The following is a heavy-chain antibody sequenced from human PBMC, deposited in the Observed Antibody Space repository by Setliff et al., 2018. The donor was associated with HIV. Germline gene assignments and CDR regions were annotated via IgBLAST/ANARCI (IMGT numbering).Heavy chain of an antibody. CDR3: ASSKTFYDFWGGYYTHGAFKV. CDR1: GGSISNTVYF. J-gene: IGHJ3*01. V-gene: IGHV4-39*01. D-gene: IGHD3-3*01. Sequence: NPSETLSLTCTVSGGSISNTVYFWGWIRQPPGKRLEWFGTISFSASTYDNTSLKSRFTISVDTSKNQFSLKLSSVTAADTDVYYCASSKTFYDFWGGYYTHGAFKVWGLVTMVTVSS. CDR2: ISFSAST.